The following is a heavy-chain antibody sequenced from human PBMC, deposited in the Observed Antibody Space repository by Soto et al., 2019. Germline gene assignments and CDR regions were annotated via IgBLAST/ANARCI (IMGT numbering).Heavy chain of an antibody. CDR1: GGSFSGYS. CDR3: ARGRGYYDFWSGKNSYDYDGMDV. D-gene: IGHD3-3*01. V-gene: IGHV4-34*01. CDR2: INHSGST. J-gene: IGHJ6*02. Sequence: PSETLSLTCAVYGGSFSGYSWSWLRQPPGKGLEWSGEINHSGSTNYNPSLQSRVTISVDTSKNQFSLKLSSVTAADTAVYYCARGRGYYDFWSGKNSYDYDGMDVWGQGATVTVSS.